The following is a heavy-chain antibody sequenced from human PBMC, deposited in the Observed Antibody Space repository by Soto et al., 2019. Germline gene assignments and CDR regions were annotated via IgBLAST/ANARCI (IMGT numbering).Heavy chain of an antibody. CDR1: GGSISSYY. CDR3: ARTAYYYDSSVEGAFDI. Sequence: SETLSLTCTVSGGSISSYYWSWIRQPPGKGLEWIGYIYYSGSTNYNPSLKSRVTISVDTSKNQFSLKLSSVTAADTAAYYCARTAYYYDSSVEGAFDIWGQGTMVTVSS. V-gene: IGHV4-59*01. D-gene: IGHD3-22*01. J-gene: IGHJ3*02. CDR2: IYYSGST.